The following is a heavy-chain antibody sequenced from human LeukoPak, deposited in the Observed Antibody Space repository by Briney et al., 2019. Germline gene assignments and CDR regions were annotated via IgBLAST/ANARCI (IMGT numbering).Heavy chain of an antibody. J-gene: IGHJ6*02. Sequence: GGSLRLSCTASTITFSKSWMSWVRQAPGKGLEWVANIKQDGSETKYVDSVKGRFTISRDSAKNSLYLQMNSLRAEDTAVYYCARDGRLASGDVLRYFDWLGIGDYYYGMDVWGQGTTVTVSS. CDR1: TITFSKSW. CDR3: ARDGRLASGDVLRYFDWLGIGDYYYGMDV. D-gene: IGHD3-9*01. V-gene: IGHV3-7*01. CDR2: IKQDGSET.